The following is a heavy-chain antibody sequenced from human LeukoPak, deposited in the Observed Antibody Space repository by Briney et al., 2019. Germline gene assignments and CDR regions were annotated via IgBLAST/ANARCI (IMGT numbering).Heavy chain of an antibody. V-gene: IGHV3-21*04. J-gene: IGHJ4*02. CDR2: ISSSSSYI. Sequence: PGGSLRLSCAASGFTFSSYSMNWVRQAPGKGLEWVSSISSSSSYIYYADSVKGRFTISRDNVKNSLYLEMDSLRAEDTALYYCARDYYGDSYFDNWGQGTLVTVSS. CDR1: GFTFSSYS. CDR3: ARDYYGDSYFDN. D-gene: IGHD4-17*01.